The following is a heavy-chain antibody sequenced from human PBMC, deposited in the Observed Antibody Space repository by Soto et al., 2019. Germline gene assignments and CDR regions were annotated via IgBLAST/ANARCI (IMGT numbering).Heavy chain of an antibody. Sequence: SLRLSCQASGFNFDNYGMHWVRQAPGKGLEWVAVITYDGSFQYYADSVKGRFTISRDNSKNTLSLHLNTLKPEDTAVYHCAKERVGGTFYTPLAFWGQGTLVTVSS. CDR1: GFNFDNYG. D-gene: IGHD1-7*01. V-gene: IGHV3-30*18. J-gene: IGHJ4*02. CDR2: ITYDGSFQ. CDR3: AKERVGGTFYTPLAF.